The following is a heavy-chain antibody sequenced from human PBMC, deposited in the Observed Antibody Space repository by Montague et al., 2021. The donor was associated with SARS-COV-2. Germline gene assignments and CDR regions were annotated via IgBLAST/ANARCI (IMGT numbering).Heavy chain of an antibody. D-gene: IGHD5-18*01. CDR1: GGPISGSSDY. V-gene: IGHV4-39*01. Sequence: SETLSLTCTVTGGPISGSSDYWGWSRQSPGKGLEWIASVDYSGNTYYSPSLTSRLTISVDTSKNQFSLKLNSVTAADTALYYCARSEYSYGWGDWGQGTLVTVSS. J-gene: IGHJ4*02. CDR2: VDYSGNT. CDR3: ARSEYSYGWGD.